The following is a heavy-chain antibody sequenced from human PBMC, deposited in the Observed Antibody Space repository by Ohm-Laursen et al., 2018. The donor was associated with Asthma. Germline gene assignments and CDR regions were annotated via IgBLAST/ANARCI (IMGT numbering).Heavy chain of an antibody. Sequence: SLRLSCAASGFNFSSYAMHWVRQAPGKGLQWVSSISNTGNYIYYSDSVKGRVTISRDSAKNSLYLQMSSLRAEDTAVYYCARALATVSSIYGYWGQGTLVTVSS. CDR2: ISNTGNYI. CDR1: GFNFSSYA. J-gene: IGHJ4*02. V-gene: IGHV3-21*01. CDR3: ARALATVSSIYGY. D-gene: IGHD4-11*01.